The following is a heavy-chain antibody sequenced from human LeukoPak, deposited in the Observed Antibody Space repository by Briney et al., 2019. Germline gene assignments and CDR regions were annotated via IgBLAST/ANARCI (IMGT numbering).Heavy chain of an antibody. CDR2: INHSGST. J-gene: IGHJ4*02. CDR3: APSRGGCSSTSCYNANAY. V-gene: IGHV4-30-2*01. CDR1: GGSISSGGYY. Sequence: SQTLSLTCTVSGGSISSGGYYWSWIRQPPGKGLEWIGEINHSGSTNYNPSLKSRVTISVDTSKNQFSLKLSSVTAADTAVYYCAPSRGGCSSTSCYNANAYWGQGTLVTVSS. D-gene: IGHD2-2*02.